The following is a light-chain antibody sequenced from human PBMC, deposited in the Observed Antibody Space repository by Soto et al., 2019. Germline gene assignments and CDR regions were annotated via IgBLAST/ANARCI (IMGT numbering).Light chain of an antibody. CDR2: GVT. CDR1: SSNVGDYYY. J-gene: IGLJ2*01. CDR3: SSYTSSSTLI. V-gene: IGLV2-14*01. Sequence: QSALTQPASVSGSPGQSITISCSGTSSNVGDYYYVSWHQQHPGKAPKLLIYGVTDRPSGVSHRFSGSRSDSTASLTISGLQAEDEADYYCSSYTSSSTLIFGGGTQLTVL.